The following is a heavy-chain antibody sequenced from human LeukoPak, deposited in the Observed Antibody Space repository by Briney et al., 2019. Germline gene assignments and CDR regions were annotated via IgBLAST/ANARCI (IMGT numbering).Heavy chain of an antibody. D-gene: IGHD3-22*01. Sequence: GGSLRLSCAASGFTFSSYSMNWVRQAPGKGLEWVSSISSSSSYIYYADSVKGRFTISRDNAKNSLYLQMNSLRAEDTAVYYCARDSLPVVVKSQPLDYWGQGTLVTVSS. J-gene: IGHJ4*02. CDR1: GFTFSSYS. V-gene: IGHV3-21*01. CDR2: ISSSSSYI. CDR3: ARDSLPVVVKSQPLDY.